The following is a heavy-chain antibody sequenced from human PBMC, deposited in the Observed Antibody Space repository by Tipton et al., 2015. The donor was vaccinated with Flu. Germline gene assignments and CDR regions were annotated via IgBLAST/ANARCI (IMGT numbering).Heavy chain of an antibody. D-gene: IGHD2/OR15-2a*01. V-gene: IGHV4-61*02. J-gene: IGHJ5*02. CDR2: IYSSGIT. CDR1: GGPISSGGDY. Sequence: TLSLTCTVSGGPISSGGDYWSWIRQPAGKGLEWIGRIYSSGITKYNASLKSRVTISIDTSKHQFSLKVTSVTAADTAVYYCARGGYDFGPHAWFDPWGQGRLVTVSS. CDR3: ARGGYDFGPHAWFDP.